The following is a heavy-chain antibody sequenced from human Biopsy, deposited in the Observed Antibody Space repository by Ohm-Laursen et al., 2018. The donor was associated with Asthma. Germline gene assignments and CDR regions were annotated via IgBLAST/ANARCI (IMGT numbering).Heavy chain of an antibody. Sequence: SLRLSCAASGFTFSSYWMHWVRQAPGKGLVWVSRINSDGSSTSYADSVKGRFTISRDNSKNTLYLQMNSLRAEDTAVYYCAKVHRVYAMVGYFDYWDQGTLVTVSS. V-gene: IGHV3-74*01. J-gene: IGHJ4*02. CDR2: INSDGSST. CDR3: AKVHRVYAMVGYFDY. D-gene: IGHD2-8*01. CDR1: GFTFSSYW.